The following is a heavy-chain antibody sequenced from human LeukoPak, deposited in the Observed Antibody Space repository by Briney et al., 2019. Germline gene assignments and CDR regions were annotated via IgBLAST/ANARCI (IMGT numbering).Heavy chain of an antibody. CDR1: GFSFSDYW. CDR3: ANLWEMGY. J-gene: IGHJ4*02. V-gene: IGHV3-7*01. CDR2: VKPDGSEK. D-gene: IGHD5-24*01. Sequence: GGSLRLSCAASGFSFSDYWMSCVRQAPGKGLEWVANVKPDGSEKYYVESVKGRFTISRDNARNSLYLQMDGLRAEDTAVYYCANLWEMGYWGQGTLVTVSS.